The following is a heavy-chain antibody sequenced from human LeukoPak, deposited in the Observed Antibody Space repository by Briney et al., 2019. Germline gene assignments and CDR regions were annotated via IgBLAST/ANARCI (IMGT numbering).Heavy chain of an antibody. V-gene: IGHV1-2*02. CDR3: ATSHY. D-gene: IGHD3-9*01. J-gene: IGHJ4*02. CDR1: GYTFTGYY. Sequence: GASVKVSCKASGYTFTGYYLHWVRQAPGQGLEWMGWINPNSGGTNYAQRFQGRISMTRDTSIGTAYMELNRLRSDDTAVYYCATSHYWGQGTLVTVSS. CDR2: INPNSGGT.